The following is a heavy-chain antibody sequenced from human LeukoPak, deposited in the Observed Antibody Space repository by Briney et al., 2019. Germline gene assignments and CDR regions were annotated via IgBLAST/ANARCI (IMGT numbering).Heavy chain of an antibody. D-gene: IGHD3-3*01. CDR2: INHSGST. CDR1: GGSFSGYY. J-gene: IGHJ6*03. Sequence: PSETLSLTCAVYGGSFSGYYWSWIRQPPGKGLEWIGEINHSGSTNYNPSLKSRVTILVDTSKNQFSLKLSSVTAADTAVYYCARGGDFYPGYYMDVWGKGTTVTVSS. CDR3: ARGGDFYPGYYMDV. V-gene: IGHV4-34*01.